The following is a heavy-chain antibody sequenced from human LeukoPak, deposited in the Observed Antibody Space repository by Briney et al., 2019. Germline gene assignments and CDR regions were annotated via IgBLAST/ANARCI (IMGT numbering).Heavy chain of an antibody. CDR1: GLTFSTYA. V-gene: IGHV3-23*01. J-gene: IGHJ4*02. CDR2: ISGSGGKI. Sequence: GGSLRLSCAASGLTFSTYAMTWVRQAPGKGLEGVSLISGSGGKIYYADSVKGRFTISRDNSKNTLYLQMNSLRAEDTAVYYCARGWGKADYWGQGTLVTVSS. D-gene: IGHD6-13*01. CDR3: ARGWGKADY.